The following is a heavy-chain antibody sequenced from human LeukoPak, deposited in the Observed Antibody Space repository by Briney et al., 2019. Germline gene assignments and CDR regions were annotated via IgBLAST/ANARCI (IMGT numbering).Heavy chain of an antibody. CDR1: GLTFTNFG. V-gene: IGHV3-23*01. CDR3: AKTYSSGLDY. J-gene: IGHJ4*02. Sequence: GGSLRLSCAASGLTFTNFGMSWVRQAPGKGLEWVSAISGSGGSTYYADSVKGRFTISRDNSKNTLYLQMNSLRAEDTAVYYCAKTYSSGLDYWGQGTLVTVSS. D-gene: IGHD6-19*01. CDR2: ISGSGGST.